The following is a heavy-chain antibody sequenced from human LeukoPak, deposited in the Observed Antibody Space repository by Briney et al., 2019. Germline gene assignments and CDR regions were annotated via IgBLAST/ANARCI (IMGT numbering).Heavy chain of an antibody. CDR2: INPNSGGT. CDR3: ARTKHSSNSAGYHYYMDV. D-gene: IGHD6-13*01. CDR1: GYTFTGYY. J-gene: IGHJ6*03. V-gene: IGHV1-2*02. Sequence: ASVKVSCKASGYTFTGYYMHWVRQAPGQGLEWMGWINPNSGGTEYAQKFQGRVTMTRDASISTAYMELSRLRSDDTAVYYCARTKHSSNSAGYHYYMDVWGKGTTVTVSS.